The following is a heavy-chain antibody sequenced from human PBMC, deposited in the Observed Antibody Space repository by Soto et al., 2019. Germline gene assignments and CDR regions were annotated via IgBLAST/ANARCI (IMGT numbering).Heavy chain of an antibody. V-gene: IGHV3-23*01. CDR1: GFTFSRYA. D-gene: IGHD5-12*01. CDR3: AKVGSRGYDSLDAFDI. CDR2: ISGSGGST. Sequence: GGSLRLSCAASGFTFSRYAMSWVRQAPGKGLEWVSAISGSGGSTYYADSVKGRFTISGNNSKNTLYLQMNSLRAEDTAVYYCAKVGSRGYDSLDAFDIWGQGTMVTVSS. J-gene: IGHJ3*02.